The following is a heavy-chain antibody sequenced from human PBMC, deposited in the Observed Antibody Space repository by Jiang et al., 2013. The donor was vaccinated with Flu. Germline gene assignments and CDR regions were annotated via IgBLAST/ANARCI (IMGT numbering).Heavy chain of an antibody. CDR3: AREKIVGYCSGGSCSGLDY. J-gene: IGHJ4*02. CDR1: GFTFSSFG. CDR2: IWYNGNNE. D-gene: IGHD2-15*01. Sequence: QLVESGGGVVQPGRSLRLSCTASGFTFSSFGMQWVRQAAGKGLEWVATIWYNGNNENYADSVKGRFTISRDNSKNTLFLQMNSLRAEDTAVYYCAREKIVGYCSGGSCSGLDYWGQGTLVIISS. V-gene: IGHV3-33*01.